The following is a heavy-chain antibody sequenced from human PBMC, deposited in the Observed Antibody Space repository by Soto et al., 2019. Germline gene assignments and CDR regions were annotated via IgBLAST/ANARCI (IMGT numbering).Heavy chain of an antibody. CDR1: GGSISSSNW. CDR2: IYHSGST. CDR3: ALKVFDWLFHANWFDP. V-gene: IGHV4-4*02. J-gene: IGHJ5*02. D-gene: IGHD3-9*01. Sequence: PSETLSLTCAVSGGSISSSNWWSWVRQPPGKGLEWIGEIYHSGSTNYNPSLKSRVTISVDKSKNQFSLKLSSVTAADTAVYYCALKVFDWLFHANWFDPWGQGTLVTVSS.